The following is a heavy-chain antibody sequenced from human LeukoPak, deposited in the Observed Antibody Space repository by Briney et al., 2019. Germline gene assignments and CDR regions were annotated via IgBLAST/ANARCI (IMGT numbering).Heavy chain of an antibody. V-gene: IGHV1-2*02. CDR2: INPNSGGT. D-gene: IGHD2/OR15-2a*01. J-gene: IGHJ6*02. CDR3: ARDPIVQAGYYYGMDV. CDR1: GYMFNGYY. Sequence: GASVKVSCKASGYMFNGYYLQWLRQAPGQALEWIGWINPNSGGTNSAQKFKGRVTMTRDTSISTAYMELSRLRSDDTAVYYCARDPIVQAGYYYGMDVWGQGTTVTVSS.